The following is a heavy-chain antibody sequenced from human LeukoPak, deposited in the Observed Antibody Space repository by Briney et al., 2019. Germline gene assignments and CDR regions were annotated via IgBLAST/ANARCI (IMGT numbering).Heavy chain of an antibody. V-gene: IGHV3-7*01. Sequence: PGGALSLSFAASTGLLKKYWVGWARPAPGKGLEWLANIAHDGSVKWYVDSVKGRFIISRDNARDSLYLQMNGLRVEDTAIYYCAFFVREPQNWGQGTLVTVSS. CDR2: IAHDGSVK. D-gene: IGHD3-10*02. J-gene: IGHJ1*01. CDR3: AFFVREPQN. CDR1: TGLLKKYW.